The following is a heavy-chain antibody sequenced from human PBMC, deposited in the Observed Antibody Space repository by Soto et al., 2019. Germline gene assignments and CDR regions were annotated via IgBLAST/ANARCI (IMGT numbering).Heavy chain of an antibody. CDR1: GGTFSSYA. CDR3: ARGDYYDSSGYYPTPS. J-gene: IGHJ5*02. V-gene: IGHV1-69*13. Sequence: SVKVSCKASGGTFSSYAISWVRQAPGQGLEWMGGIIPIFGTANYAQKFQGRVTITADESTSTAYMELSSLRSEDTAVYYCARGDYYDSSGYYPTPSWGQGTLVTVSS. D-gene: IGHD3-22*01. CDR2: IIPIFGTA.